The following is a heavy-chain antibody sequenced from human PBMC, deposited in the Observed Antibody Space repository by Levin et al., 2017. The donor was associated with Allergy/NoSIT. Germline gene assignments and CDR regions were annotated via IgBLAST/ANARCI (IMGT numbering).Heavy chain of an antibody. Sequence: ASVKVSCAASGFSVSSNYMTWVRQAPGKGLEWVSVIYSGGDTYYGDSVKGRFTISRDDSKNTLYLQMNSLRVEDTAVYYCARADGYNSGWYGYYYYGMDVWGQGTTVTVSS. CDR1: GFSVSSNY. V-gene: IGHV3-66*01. D-gene: IGHD6-19*01. CDR3: ARADGYNSGWYGYYYYGMDV. J-gene: IGHJ6*02. CDR2: IYSGGDT.